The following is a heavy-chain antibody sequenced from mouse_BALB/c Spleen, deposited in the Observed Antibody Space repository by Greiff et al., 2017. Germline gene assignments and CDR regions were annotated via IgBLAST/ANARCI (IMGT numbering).Heavy chain of an antibody. J-gene: IGHJ4*01. CDR2: INPYNDGT. V-gene: IGHV1-14*01. CDR1: GYTFTSYV. Sequence: LVESGPELVKPGASVKMSCKASGYTFTSYVMHWVKQKPGQGLEWIGYINPYNDGTKYNEKFKGKATLTSDKSSSTAYMELSSLTSEDSAVYYCAREDLRRLYYYAMDYWGQGTSVTVSS. CDR3: AREDLRRLYYYAMDY. D-gene: IGHD1-1*01.